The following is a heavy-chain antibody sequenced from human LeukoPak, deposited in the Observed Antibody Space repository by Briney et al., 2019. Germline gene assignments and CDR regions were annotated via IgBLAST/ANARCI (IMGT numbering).Heavy chain of an antibody. D-gene: IGHD2-21*01. V-gene: IGHV4-34*01. CDR2: INHSGST. Sequence: PSETPSLTCAVYGGSFSGYYWSWIRQPPGKGLEWIGEINHSGSTNYNPSLKSRVTISVDTSNNQFSLKLSSVTAADTAVYYCARGSDGGFDAFDIWGQGTMVTVSS. CDR3: ARGSDGGFDAFDI. CDR1: GGSFSGYY. J-gene: IGHJ3*02.